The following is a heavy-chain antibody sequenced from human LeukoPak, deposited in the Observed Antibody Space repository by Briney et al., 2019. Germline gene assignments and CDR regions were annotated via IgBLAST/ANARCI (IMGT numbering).Heavy chain of an antibody. CDR2: IRYDGNTK. CDR1: GFNFSSFA. J-gene: IGHJ4*02. Sequence: GGSLRLSCEGSGFNFSSFAVHWVRQAPGKGLEWVAFIRYDGNTKYYADSVKGRFTISRDNSKNTLYLQMNSLIPEDTAVYYCAKTHSTSWGYFDYWGKGTLVTVSS. CDR3: AKTHSTSWGYFDY. V-gene: IGHV3-30*02. D-gene: IGHD2-2*01.